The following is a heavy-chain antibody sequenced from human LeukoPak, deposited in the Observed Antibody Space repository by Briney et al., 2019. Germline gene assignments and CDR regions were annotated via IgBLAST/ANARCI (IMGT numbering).Heavy chain of an antibody. CDR1: GFTFSNAW. V-gene: IGHV3-21*01. Sequence: PGGSLRLSCAASGFTFSNAWMNWVRQAPGRGLEWVSSIGSSSTHIYYADSVKGRFTISRDNAKNSLYLQMNSLRAEDTAVYYCARGVSYRVVVTATNFDYWGQGTLVTVSS. CDR2: IGSSSTHI. CDR3: ARGVSYRVVVTATNFDY. J-gene: IGHJ4*02. D-gene: IGHD2-21*02.